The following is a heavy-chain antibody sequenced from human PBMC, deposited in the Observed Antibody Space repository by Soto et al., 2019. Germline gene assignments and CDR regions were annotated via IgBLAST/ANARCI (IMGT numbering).Heavy chain of an antibody. Sequence: GSLRLSCAASGFTFSSYAMSWVRQAPGKGLEWVSAISGSGGSTYYADSVKGRFTISRDNSKNTLYLQMDSLRAEDTAVYYCAKGVGVGATTREYYFDYWGQGTLVTVSS. CDR1: GFTFSSYA. CDR2: ISGSGGST. D-gene: IGHD1-26*01. J-gene: IGHJ4*02. CDR3: AKGVGVGATTREYYFDY. V-gene: IGHV3-23*01.